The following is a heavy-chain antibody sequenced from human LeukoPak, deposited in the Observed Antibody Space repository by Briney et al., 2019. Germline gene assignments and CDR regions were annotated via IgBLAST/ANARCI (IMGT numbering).Heavy chain of an antibody. V-gene: IGHV4-34*01. CDR2: INHSGST. Sequence: SETLSLTCAVYGGSFSGYYWSWIRQPPGKGLEWIGEINHSGSTNYNPSLKSRVTISVDTSKNQFSLKLSSVTAADTAVYYRARRHIVVVTATYFDYWGQGTLVTVSS. CDR3: ARRHIVVVTATYFDY. D-gene: IGHD2-21*02. J-gene: IGHJ4*02. CDR1: GGSFSGYY.